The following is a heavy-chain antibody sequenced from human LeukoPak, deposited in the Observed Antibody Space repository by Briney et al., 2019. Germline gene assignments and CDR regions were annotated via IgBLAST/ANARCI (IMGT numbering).Heavy chain of an antibody. CDR3: AKDIGSSSWYLGN. Sequence: PGGSLRLSCAASGFTFDDYAMHWVRHAPGKGLEWVSGISWNSGSIGYADSVKGRFTISRDNAKNSLYLEMSSLRAEDTALYYCAKDIGSSSWYLGNWGQGTLVTVSS. CDR2: ISWNSGSI. D-gene: IGHD6-13*01. V-gene: IGHV3-9*01. CDR1: GFTFDDYA. J-gene: IGHJ4*02.